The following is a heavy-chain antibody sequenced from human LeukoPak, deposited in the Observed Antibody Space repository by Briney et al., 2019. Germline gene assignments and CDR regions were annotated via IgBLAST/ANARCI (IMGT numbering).Heavy chain of an antibody. CDR2: INHSGST. D-gene: IGHD3-10*01. J-gene: IGHJ6*03. CDR1: GRSFSGHY. CDR3: ARVRITSIRRDYYMDV. V-gene: IGHV4-34*01. Sequence: PSETLSLTCAVYGRSFSGHYWSWIRQPPGKGLEWIGEINHSGSTNYNPSLKSRVTISVDTSKNQFSLKLRSVTAADTAAYYCARVRITSIRRDYYMDVWGKGTTVIVSS.